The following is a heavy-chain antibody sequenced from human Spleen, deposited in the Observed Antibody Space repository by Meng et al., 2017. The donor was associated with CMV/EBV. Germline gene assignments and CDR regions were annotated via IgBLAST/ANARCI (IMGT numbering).Heavy chain of an antibody. J-gene: IGHJ4*02. V-gene: IGHV1-2*02. D-gene: IGHD3-3*01. CDR2: IHPNSGGT. CDR1: GYLFTGYY. Sequence: ASVKVSCKASGYLFTGYYIHWVRQAPGQGLEWMGWIHPNSGGTNYAQRFQGRVTMTRDTSVSTVYMELRRLSSDDTAVYYCAKDASNLWSGYYVDYWGQGSLVTVSS. CDR3: AKDASNLWSGYYVDY.